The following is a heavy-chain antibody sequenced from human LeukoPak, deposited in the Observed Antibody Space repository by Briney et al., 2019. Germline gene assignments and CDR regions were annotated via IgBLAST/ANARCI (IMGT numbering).Heavy chain of an antibody. V-gene: IGHV3-30-3*01. J-gene: IGHJ4*02. CDR3: AREDYYDSSGYMGY. D-gene: IGHD3-22*01. CDR2: ISYDGSNK. CDR1: GFTFSSYA. Sequence: PGGSLRLSCAASGFTFSSYAMHWVRQAPGKGLEWVAVISYDGSNKYYADSVKGRFTISRDNSKNTLYLQMNSLRAEDTAVYYCAREDYYDSSGYMGYWGQGTLVTVSS.